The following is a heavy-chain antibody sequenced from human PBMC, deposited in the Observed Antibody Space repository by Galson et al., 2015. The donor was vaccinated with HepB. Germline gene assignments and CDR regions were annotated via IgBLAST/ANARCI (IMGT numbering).Heavy chain of an antibody. CDR2: IYPGDSDT. D-gene: IGHD1-26*01. V-gene: IGHV5-51*01. Sequence: QSGAEVKKPGESLKISCKGSGYSFTSYWIGWVRQMPGKGLEWMGIIYPGDSDTRYSPSFQSQVTISADKSISTAYLQWSSLKASDTAMYYCASGIVGATTFNAFDIWGQGTMVTVSS. CDR1: GYSFTSYW. CDR3: ASGIVGATTFNAFDI. J-gene: IGHJ3*02.